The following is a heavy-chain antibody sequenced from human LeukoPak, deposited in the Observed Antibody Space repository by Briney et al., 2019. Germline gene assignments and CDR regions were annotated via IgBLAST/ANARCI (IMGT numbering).Heavy chain of an antibody. V-gene: IGHV3-23*01. J-gene: IGHJ4*02. CDR2: ISVNGETT. Sequence: GGSLRLSCAVSGFSVNSFGMSWVRQAPGKGLEWISAISVNGETTYYADSVKGRFIISRDNSNNALYLHLSSLRVEDTAVYYCAQEYSIGWYPNWGQGSLVSVSS. CDR1: GFSVNSFG. D-gene: IGHD6-19*01. CDR3: AQEYSIGWYPN.